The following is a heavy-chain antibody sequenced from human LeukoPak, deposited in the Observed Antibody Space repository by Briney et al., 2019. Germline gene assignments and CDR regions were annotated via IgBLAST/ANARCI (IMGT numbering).Heavy chain of an antibody. CDR1: GFAFTSYP. D-gene: IGHD2-2*01. V-gene: IGHV3-30-3*01. CDR3: ARGGGGGYCSSTTRYLYNWSDP. CDR2: ISNDENKK. Sequence: GGSLRLSCAASGFAFTSYPMHWVRQAPGKGLEWVAVISNDENKKYYADSVKGRFTISRDNSKNTLSLQMGSLRPDDTAVYYCARGGGGGYCSSTTRYLYNWSDPWGQGTLVTVSS. J-gene: IGHJ5*02.